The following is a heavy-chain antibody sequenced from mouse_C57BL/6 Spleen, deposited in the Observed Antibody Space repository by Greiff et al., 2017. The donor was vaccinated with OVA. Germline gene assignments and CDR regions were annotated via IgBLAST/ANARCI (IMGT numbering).Heavy chain of an antibody. CDR1: GYTFTDYN. Sequence: VQLQQSGPELVKPGASVKISCKASGYTFTDYNMDWVKQSHGKSLEWIGDINPNNGGTIYNQKFKGKATLTVDQSSSTAYMELRSLTSEYTAFYYCAREGLDYYCSSYDYAMEYWGKGTTVTAAS. CDR3: AREGLDYYCSSYDYAMEY. V-gene: IGHV1-18*01. CDR2: INPNNGGT. D-gene: IGHD1-1*01. J-gene: IGHJ4*01.